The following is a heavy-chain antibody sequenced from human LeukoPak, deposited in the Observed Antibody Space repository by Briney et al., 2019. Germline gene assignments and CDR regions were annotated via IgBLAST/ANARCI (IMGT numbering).Heavy chain of an antibody. CDR1: GYTFIDYW. Sequence: GASVKVSCKASGYTFIDYWIHWVRRAPGQGLEWMGRININSGGINYAQKFQGRVTMTRATSISTAYMELSRLRFDDTAVYYCARDRDGGVGTIDYWGQGTLVPVSS. V-gene: IGHV1-2*06. CDR3: ARDRDGGVGTIDY. J-gene: IGHJ4*02. D-gene: IGHD3-3*01. CDR2: ININSGGI.